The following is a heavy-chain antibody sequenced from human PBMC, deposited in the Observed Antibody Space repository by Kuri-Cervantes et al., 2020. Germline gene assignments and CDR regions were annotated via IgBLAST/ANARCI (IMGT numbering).Heavy chain of an antibody. Sequence: ASVKVSCKASGYTFTSYDINWVRQATGQGLEWMGIINPSGGSTSYAQKFQGRVTMTTDTSTSTAYMELRSLRSDDTAVYYCARDAYMDVWGQGTTVTVSS. CDR3: ARDAYMDV. CDR2: INPSGGST. V-gene: IGHV1-46*01. J-gene: IGHJ6*02. D-gene: IGHD3-16*01. CDR1: GYTFTSYD.